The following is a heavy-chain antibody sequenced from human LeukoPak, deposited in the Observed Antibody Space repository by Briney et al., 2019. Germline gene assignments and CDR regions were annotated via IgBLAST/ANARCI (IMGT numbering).Heavy chain of an antibody. Sequence: ASVKVSCKVSGYTLTELSMHWVRQAPGKGLEWMGGFDLEDGETIYAQRFQGRVTMTEDTSTDTAYMELSSLGSEDTAVYYCATVKGQLVQYNYYGMDVWGQGTTVTVSS. CDR1: GYTLTELS. CDR2: FDLEDGET. D-gene: IGHD6-6*01. CDR3: ATVKGQLVQYNYYGMDV. V-gene: IGHV1-24*01. J-gene: IGHJ6*02.